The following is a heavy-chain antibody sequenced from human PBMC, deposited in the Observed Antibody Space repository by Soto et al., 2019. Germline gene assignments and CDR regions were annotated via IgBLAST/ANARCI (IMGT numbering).Heavy chain of an antibody. Sequence: GSLRLPCATSGFTFNYYAMNWVRQSPEKGQEWVAAITGSGANTYHADAVKGRFTISRDNSKNTLYLQMNSLRVEDTDVYYCARDRVNGDSEVTELDHWGQGTLVTVS. CDR1: GFTFNYYA. CDR2: ITGSGANT. CDR3: ARDRVNGDSEVTELDH. V-gene: IGHV3-23*01. D-gene: IGHD4-17*01. J-gene: IGHJ5*02.